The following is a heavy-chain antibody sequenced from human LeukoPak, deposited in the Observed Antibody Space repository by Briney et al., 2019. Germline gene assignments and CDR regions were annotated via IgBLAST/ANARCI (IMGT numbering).Heavy chain of an antibody. V-gene: IGHV4-30-4*08. Sequence: SETLSLTCTVSGGSISSGDYYWSWIRQPPGKGLEWIGYIYYSGSTYYNPSLKSRVTISVDTSKNQFSLKLSSVTAADTAVYYCARGGRQQLVDYWGQGTLVTVSS. J-gene: IGHJ4*02. CDR1: GGSISSGDYY. D-gene: IGHD6-13*01. CDR2: IYYSGST. CDR3: ARGGRQQLVDY.